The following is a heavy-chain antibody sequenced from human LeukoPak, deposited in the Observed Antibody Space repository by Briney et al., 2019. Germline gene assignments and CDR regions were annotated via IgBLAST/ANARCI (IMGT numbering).Heavy chain of an antibody. V-gene: IGHV1-46*01. J-gene: IGHJ3*02. D-gene: IGHD2-2*01. Sequence: ASVKVSCKASGYTFTSYYMHWVRQAAGQGLEWMGIINPSGGSTSYAQKFQGRVTMTRDTSTSTVYMELSSLTSEDTAVYYCARGRGVVVPAAPTGDPFDIWGQGTMVTVSS. CDR2: INPSGGST. CDR3: ARGRGVVVPAAPTGDPFDI. CDR1: GYTFTSYY.